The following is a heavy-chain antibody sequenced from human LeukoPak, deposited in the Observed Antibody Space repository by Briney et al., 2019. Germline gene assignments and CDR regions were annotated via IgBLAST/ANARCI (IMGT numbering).Heavy chain of an antibody. V-gene: IGHV3-23*01. J-gene: IGHJ3*02. CDR2: ISGSGTNT. Sequence: GGSLRLSCVASGFTFTYYGMSWVRQAPGKGLEWVSAISGSGTNTYYADSVKGRFTISRDSSKNTLFLQMNSLRAEDTAVYYCARGGSYLSAFDIWGQGTMVTVSS. D-gene: IGHD1-26*01. CDR1: GFTFTYYG. CDR3: ARGGSYLSAFDI.